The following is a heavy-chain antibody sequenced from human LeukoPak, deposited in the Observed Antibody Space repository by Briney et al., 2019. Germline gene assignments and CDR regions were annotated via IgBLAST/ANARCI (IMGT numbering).Heavy chain of an antibody. J-gene: IGHJ4*02. CDR1: GGSFIGYY. CDR3: ARHSGSYSFGY. D-gene: IGHD3-10*01. Sequence: PSETLSLTCAVAGGSFIGYYWSWLRQPPGKGLEWIGEINHSESTNYNPSLKSRVTISVDTSKNQFSLKLSSVTAADTAVYYCARHSGSYSFGYWGQGTLVTVSS. V-gene: IGHV4-34*01. CDR2: INHSEST.